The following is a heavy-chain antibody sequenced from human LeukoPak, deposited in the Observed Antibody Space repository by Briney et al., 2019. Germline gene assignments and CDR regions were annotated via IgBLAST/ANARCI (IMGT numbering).Heavy chain of an antibody. CDR1: GFTFSYYA. CDR3: AKGPTYDSLPYYFDY. CDR2: ISSNGGST. D-gene: IGHD3-22*01. V-gene: IGHV3-64D*09. J-gene: IGHJ4*02. Sequence: GGSLRLSCSATGFTFSYYAMHWVRQAAGKGLEFVSGISSNGGSTYYADSLKGRFTVSRDNSNNTLYLQMSSLRAEDTAIYYCAKGPTYDSLPYYFDYWGQGTLVTVSS.